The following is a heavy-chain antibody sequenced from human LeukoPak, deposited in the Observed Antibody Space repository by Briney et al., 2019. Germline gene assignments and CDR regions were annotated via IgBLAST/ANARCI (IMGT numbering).Heavy chain of an antibody. J-gene: IGHJ3*02. CDR2: IIPIFVTP. CDR1: GGTFSSYA. Sequence: GASVKVSCKASGGTFSSYAISWVRQAPGQGLEWMGNIIPIFVTPIYAQKFQGRVTITADESTSTAYMELSSLRSEDTAVYYCARDREMATIYDAFDIWGQGTMVTVSS. CDR3: ARDREMATIYDAFDI. D-gene: IGHD5-24*01. V-gene: IGHV1-69*13.